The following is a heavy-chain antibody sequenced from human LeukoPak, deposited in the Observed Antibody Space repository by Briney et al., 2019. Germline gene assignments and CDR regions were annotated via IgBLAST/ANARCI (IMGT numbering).Heavy chain of an antibody. CDR1: GYSFTSYW. J-gene: IGHJ4*02. CDR2: IDPSDSYT. D-gene: IGHD1-26*01. CDR3: ARREVVGATAFDY. Sequence: GESLKISCKGSGYSFTSYWINWVRQMTRKGREWMGTIDPSDSYTNYSPAFQGHVTLSSVKSINTAYLQWSSLKASDTAVYYCARREVVGATAFDYWGQGTLVTVSS. V-gene: IGHV5-10-1*01.